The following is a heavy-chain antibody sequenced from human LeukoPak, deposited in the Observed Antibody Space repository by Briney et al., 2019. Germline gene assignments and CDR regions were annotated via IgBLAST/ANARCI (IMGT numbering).Heavy chain of an antibody. D-gene: IGHD4-11*01. CDR3: AKDAQRGFDYSNSLEY. CDR2: IWSDGTNQ. Sequence: GGSLRLSCAAAGFTFSHYGMHWVRQAPGKGLEWVAVIWSDGTNQYYGDSVKGRFTISRDDSGNTVYLQMNSLRPEDTGVYHCAKDAQRGFDYSNSLEYWGQGTPVTVST. CDR1: GFTFSHYG. V-gene: IGHV3-33*06. J-gene: IGHJ4*02.